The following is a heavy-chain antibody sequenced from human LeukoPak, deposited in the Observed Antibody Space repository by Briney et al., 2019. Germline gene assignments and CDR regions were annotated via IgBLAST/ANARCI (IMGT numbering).Heavy chain of an antibody. CDR1: GDSVSSSSAA. CDR2: TYYRCKWYN. V-gene: IGHV6-1*01. D-gene: IGHD6-6*01. Sequence: SQTLSLTCSISGDSVSSSSAAWNWIRQSPSRGLEWLGRTYYRCKWYNDYAVYVKSRITINPDKSKIQFHLQLNSVNPEDTAVYYCARGLWGAYSSSSPTNYYYYGMDVWGQGTTVTVSS. J-gene: IGHJ6*02. CDR3: ARGLWGAYSSSSPTNYYYYGMDV.